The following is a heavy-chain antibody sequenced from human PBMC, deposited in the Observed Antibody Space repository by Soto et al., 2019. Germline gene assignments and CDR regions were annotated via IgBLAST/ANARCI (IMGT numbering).Heavy chain of an antibody. CDR3: ARVTLKAGNWFDP. CDR2: IHPKSRGT. CDR1: GYTFTDYF. J-gene: IGHJ5*02. V-gene: IGHV1-2*02. Sequence: GASVKVSCKASGYTFTDYFIHWLRQAPGQGFEWMGWIHPKSRGTTYAPKFQGRVTMTRDTSNSTAYMELRGLTSDDTAIYYCARVTLKAGNWFDPWGQGTLVTVSS.